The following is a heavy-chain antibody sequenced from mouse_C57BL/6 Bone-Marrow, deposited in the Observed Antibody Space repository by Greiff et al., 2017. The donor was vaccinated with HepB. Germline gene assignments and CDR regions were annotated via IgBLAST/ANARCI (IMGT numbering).Heavy chain of an antibody. D-gene: IGHD2-1*01. CDR1: GYAFSSSW. Sequence: QVQLQQSGPELVKPGASVKISCKASGYAFSSSWMNWVKQRPGKGLEWIGRIYPGDGDTNYNGKFKGKATLTADKSSSTAYMQLSSLTSEDSAVYCCASNYPYFDYWGQGTTLTVSS. V-gene: IGHV1-82*01. CDR3: ASNYPYFDY. CDR2: IYPGDGDT. J-gene: IGHJ2*01.